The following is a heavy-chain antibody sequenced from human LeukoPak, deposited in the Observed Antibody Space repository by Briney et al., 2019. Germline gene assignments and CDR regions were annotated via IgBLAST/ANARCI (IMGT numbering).Heavy chain of an antibody. CDR3: AKDRWRDGSSSFDN. J-gene: IGHJ4*02. V-gene: IGHV1-18*01. CDR2: ISTYNGET. Sequence: ASVTVSCKASGYTFTSNSINWVRQAPGQGLEWMGWISTYNGETIYAQKVQGRVTMTTDTSTSTAYMELRSLRSDDTAVYYCAKDRWRDGSSSFDNWGQGTLVTVSS. CDR1: GYTFTSNS. D-gene: IGHD6-6*01.